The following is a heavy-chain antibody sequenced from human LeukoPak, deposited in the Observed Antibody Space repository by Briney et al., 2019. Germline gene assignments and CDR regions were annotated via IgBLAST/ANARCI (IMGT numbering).Heavy chain of an antibody. CDR1: GFTFSSYG. Sequence: GGSLRLSCAASGFTFSSYGMHWVRQAPGKGLEWAAVIWYDGSNKYYADSVKGRFTISRDNSKNTLYLQMNSLRAEDTAVYYCARDWSADNWFDPWGQGTLVTVSS. CDR2: IWYDGSNK. D-gene: IGHD2-15*01. V-gene: IGHV3-33*01. CDR3: ARDWSADNWFDP. J-gene: IGHJ5*02.